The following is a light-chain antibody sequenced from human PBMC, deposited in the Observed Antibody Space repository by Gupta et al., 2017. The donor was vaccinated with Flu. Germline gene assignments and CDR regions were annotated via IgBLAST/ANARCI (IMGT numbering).Light chain of an antibody. V-gene: IGLV1-40*01. J-gene: IGLJ3*02. CDR3: QSYDSSLSGWV. CDR1: SANIGAGYD. Sequence: SANIGAGYDVHWYQQLPGTAPKLLIYCNSNRPSGVPDRFSGSKSGTSAALAITGLQAEDEADYYCQSYDSSLSGWVFGGGTKLTVL. CDR2: CNS.